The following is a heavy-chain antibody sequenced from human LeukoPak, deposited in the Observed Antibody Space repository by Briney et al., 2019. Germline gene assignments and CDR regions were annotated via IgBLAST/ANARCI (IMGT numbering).Heavy chain of an antibody. Sequence: SETLSLTCAVYGGSFSGYYWSWIRQPPGKGLEWIGEINHSGSTNYNPPLKSRVTISVDTSKNQFSLKLSSVTAADTAVYYCARGRRNYYDSSGYTKTFDYRGQGTLVTVSS. J-gene: IGHJ4*02. CDR1: GGSFSGYY. CDR2: INHSGST. V-gene: IGHV4-34*01. D-gene: IGHD3-22*01. CDR3: ARGRRNYYDSSGYTKTFDY.